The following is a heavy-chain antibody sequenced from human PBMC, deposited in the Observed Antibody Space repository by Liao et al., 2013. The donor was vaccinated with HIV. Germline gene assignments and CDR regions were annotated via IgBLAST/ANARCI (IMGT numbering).Heavy chain of an antibody. J-gene: IGHJ3*02. CDR2: INHSGST. V-gene: IGHV4-34*01. CDR3: ARGACSSTSCYXDAFDI. Sequence: QVQLQQWGAGLLKPSETLSLTCAVYGGSFSAYYWSWIRQPPGKGLEWIGEINHSGSTNYNPSLKSRVTISVDTSKNQFSLKLSSVTAADTAVYYCARGACSSTSCYXDAFDIWGQGTMVTVSS. CDR1: GGSFSAYY. D-gene: IGHD2-2*01.